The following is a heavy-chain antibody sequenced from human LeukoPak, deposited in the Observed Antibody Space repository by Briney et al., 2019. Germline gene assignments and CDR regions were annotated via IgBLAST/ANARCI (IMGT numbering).Heavy chain of an antibody. CDR2: TIPIFGTA. CDR3: ARELSYYYDSSGYFDY. Sequence: ASVKVSCKASGGTFSSYAISWVRQAPGQGLEWMGGTIPIFGTANYAQKFQGRVTITADESTSTAYMELSSLRSEDTAVYYCARELSYYYDSSGYFDYWGQGTLVTVSS. J-gene: IGHJ4*02. D-gene: IGHD3-22*01. CDR1: GGTFSSYA. V-gene: IGHV1-69*01.